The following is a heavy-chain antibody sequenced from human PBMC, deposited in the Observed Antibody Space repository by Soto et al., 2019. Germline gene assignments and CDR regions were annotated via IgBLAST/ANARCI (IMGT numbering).Heavy chain of an antibody. D-gene: IGHD2-2*01. CDR2: ISISGSTI. J-gene: IGHJ6*02. CDR3: ARGVVPAAMCYYYGREV. V-gene: IGHV3-48*03. CDR1: GFTFSSYE. Sequence: GGSLTLSCAASGFTFSSYEMNWVRQAPGKGLAWVSYISISGSTIYYADSVKGRFTISRDNAKNSLSLQMNSLRAEDTAVYYWARGVVPAAMCYYYGREVWGQGTTV.